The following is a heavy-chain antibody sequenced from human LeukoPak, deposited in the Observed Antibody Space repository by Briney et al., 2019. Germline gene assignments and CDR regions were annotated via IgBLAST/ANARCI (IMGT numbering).Heavy chain of an antibody. CDR1: GFTFNAYA. CDR3: ARETSRPSYYYDSSGYYSLDAFDI. V-gene: IGHV3-64*04. D-gene: IGHD3-22*01. Sequence: PGGSLRLSCSASGFTFNAYAMHWVRQAPGKGLEYVSSITSSGGNTYYADSVKGRFTISRDNSKNTLYLQMNSLRAEDTAVYYCARETSRPSYYYDSSGYYSLDAFDIWGQGTMVTVSS. J-gene: IGHJ3*02. CDR2: ITSSGGNT.